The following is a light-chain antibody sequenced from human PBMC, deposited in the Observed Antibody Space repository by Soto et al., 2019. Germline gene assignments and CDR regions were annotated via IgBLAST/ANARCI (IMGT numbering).Light chain of an antibody. J-gene: IGKJ1*01. CDR3: LQHNSYPRT. Sequence: DIQMTQSPSSLSASVGDRVTITCRASQGIGNGLGWFQQKPGRAPKRLMYAASSLESVVPPRFSGSGSGTEFTLTISSLQPEDFATYYCLQHNSYPRTFGQGTKVEIK. CDR1: QGIGNG. CDR2: AAS. V-gene: IGKV1-17*01.